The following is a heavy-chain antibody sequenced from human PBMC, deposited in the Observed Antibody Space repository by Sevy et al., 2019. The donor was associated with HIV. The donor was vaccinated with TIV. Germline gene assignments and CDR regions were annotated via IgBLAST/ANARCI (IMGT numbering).Heavy chain of an antibody. CDR3: ARGVEADGGMDV. V-gene: IGHV4-59*01. CDR2: IYYSGST. D-gene: IGHD2-15*01. J-gene: IGHJ6*02. CDR1: GGSISSYY. Sequence: SETLSLTCTVSGGSISSYYWSWIRQPPGKGLEWIGYIYYSGSTNYNPSLKSRVTISVDTSKNQFSLKLSSVTAADTAVYYCARGVEADGGMDVWGQRTTVTVSS.